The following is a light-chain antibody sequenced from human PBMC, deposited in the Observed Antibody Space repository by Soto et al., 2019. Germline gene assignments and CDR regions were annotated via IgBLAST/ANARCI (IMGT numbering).Light chain of an antibody. J-gene: IGKJ1*01. CDR2: GAS. V-gene: IGKV3-20*01. Sequence: IVLTQSPGPLSLSPGERATLSCRASQSVSSSYLAWYQQKPGQAPRLLIYGASSRATGIPDRFSGSGSGTDFTLTMSRLEPEDFAVYYCQQYANTFGQGTKVEIK. CDR1: QSVSSSY. CDR3: QQYANT.